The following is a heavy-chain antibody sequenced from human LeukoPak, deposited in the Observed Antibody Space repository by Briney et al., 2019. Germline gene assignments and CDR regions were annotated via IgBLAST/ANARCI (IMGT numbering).Heavy chain of an antibody. V-gene: IGHV4-39*07. J-gene: IGHJ6*02. Sequence: SETLSLTCTVSGGSISSSNYYWGWIRQPPGKGLEWIGAIYYSGATYYNPSLKSRVTISRDMSKNQFSLKVSSVTAADTAVYYCARGQFYYGMDVWGPGTTVTVSS. CDR1: GGSISSSNYY. CDR3: ARGQFYYGMDV. CDR2: IYYSGAT.